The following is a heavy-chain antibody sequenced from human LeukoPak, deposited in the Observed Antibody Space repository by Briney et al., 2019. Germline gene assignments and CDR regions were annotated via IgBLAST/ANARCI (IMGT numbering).Heavy chain of an antibody. Sequence: GGSLRLSCAASGFTFSSFWMRWVRQAPGKGLELVANIKQDGSEKYYVDSVQGRFTISRDNAKNSLYLQMNSLRVEDTAVYYCARRIVGPSSGGDYWGQGTPVIVSS. V-gene: IGHV3-7*01. CDR2: IKQDGSEK. D-gene: IGHD1-26*01. CDR1: GFTFSSFW. J-gene: IGHJ4*02. CDR3: ARRIVGPSSGGDY.